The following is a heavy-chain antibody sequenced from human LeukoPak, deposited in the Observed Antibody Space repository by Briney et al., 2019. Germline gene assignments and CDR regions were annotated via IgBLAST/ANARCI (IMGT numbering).Heavy chain of an antibody. CDR1: GGSISSYY. V-gene: IGHV4-59*01. J-gene: IGHJ5*02. D-gene: IGHD4-17*01. CDR2: IYYSGST. Sequence: PSETLSLTCTVSGGSISSYYWSWIRQPPGEGLEWIGYIYYSGSTKYNPSLKSRVTISVDTSKNQFSLKLTSVTAADSAVYYCAKAATTVTTFWFDPWGQGTLGTVSS. CDR3: AKAATTVTTFWFDP.